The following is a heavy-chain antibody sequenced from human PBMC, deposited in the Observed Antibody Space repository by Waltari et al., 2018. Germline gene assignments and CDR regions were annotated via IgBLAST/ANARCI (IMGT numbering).Heavy chain of an antibody. J-gene: IGHJ4*02. CDR1: GFTFNDYW. V-gene: IGHV3-74*01. CDR3: VLYSSSFLGDC. CDR2: INLDGSIT. Sequence: EVQLVESGGGLVQPGGSLRLSCAASGFTFNDYWMHWVRQAPGKGLESVSQINLDGSITSYADSVKGRFTISRDNAKNTLFLQMNSLRAEDTAVYYCVLYSSSFLGDCWGQGTLVTVSS. D-gene: IGHD6-13*01.